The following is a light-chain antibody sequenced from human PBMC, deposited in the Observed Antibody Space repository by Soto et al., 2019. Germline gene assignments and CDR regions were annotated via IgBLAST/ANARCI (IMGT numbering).Light chain of an antibody. CDR2: EVS. J-gene: IGLJ3*02. Sequence: QSVLAQPASVSGSPGQSITISCTGTSSDVGAYNSVSWYQQHPGQAPQLMIYEVSNRPSGVSNRFSGSKSGNTASLTISGLQAEDETDYYCSAYTARSTLVFGGGTKLTVL. CDR3: SAYTARSTLV. CDR1: SSDVGAYNS. V-gene: IGLV2-14*01.